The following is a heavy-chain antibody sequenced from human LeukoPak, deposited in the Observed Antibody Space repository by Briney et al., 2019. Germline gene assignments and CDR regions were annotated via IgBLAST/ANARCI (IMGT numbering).Heavy chain of an antibody. J-gene: IGHJ4*02. CDR2: IYHSGST. Sequence: SGTLSLTCAVSGGSISSGGYSWSWIRQPPGKGLEWIGYIYHSGSTYYNPSFKSRVTISVDRSKNQFSLKLSSVTAADTAVYYCASLFPPYYYDSSGYNTDYWGQGTLVTVSS. D-gene: IGHD3-22*01. V-gene: IGHV4-30-2*02. CDR3: ASLFPPYYYDSSGYNTDY. CDR1: GGSISSGGYS.